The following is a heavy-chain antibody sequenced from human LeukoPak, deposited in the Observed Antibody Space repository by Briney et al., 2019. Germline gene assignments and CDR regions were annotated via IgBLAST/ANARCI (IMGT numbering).Heavy chain of an antibody. J-gene: IGHJ4*02. D-gene: IGHD2-2*01. CDR1: GYTLTELS. CDR2: FDPEDGET. CDR3: ASPDCSSTSCYGSGESELDY. Sequence: ASVKVSCKVSGYTLTELSMHWVRQAPGKGLEWMGGFDPEDGETIYAQKFQGRVTMTEDTSTDTAYMELSSLRSEDTAVYYCASPDCSSTSCYGSGESELDYWGQGTLVTVSS. V-gene: IGHV1-24*01.